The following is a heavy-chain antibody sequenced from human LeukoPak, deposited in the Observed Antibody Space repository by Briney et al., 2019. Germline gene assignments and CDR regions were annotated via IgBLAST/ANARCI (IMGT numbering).Heavy chain of an antibody. CDR1: GGSISSSSYY. CDR2: IYYSGST. Sequence: PSETLSLTCTVSGGSISSSSYYWGWIRQPPGKGLEWIGSIYYSGSTYYNPSLKSRVTISVDTSKNQFSLKLSSVTAADTAVYYCARHKADDIVVVVAATLGVWFDPWGQGTLVTVSS. J-gene: IGHJ5*02. V-gene: IGHV4-39*01. CDR3: ARHKADDIVVVVAATLGVWFDP. D-gene: IGHD2-15*01.